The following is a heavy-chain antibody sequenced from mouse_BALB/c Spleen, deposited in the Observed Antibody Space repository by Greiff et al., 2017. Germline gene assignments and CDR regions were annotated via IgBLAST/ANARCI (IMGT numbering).Heavy chain of an antibody. CDR1: GFTFSDYY. D-gene: IGHD2-3*01. V-gene: IGHV5-4*02. CDR3: ARYDGSAY. CDR2: ISDGGSYT. J-gene: IGHJ3*01. Sequence: EVKLVESGGGLVKPGGSLKLSCAASGFTFSDYYMYWVRQTPEKRLEWVATISDGGSYTYYPDSVKGRFTISRDNAKNNLYLQMSSLKSEDTAMYYCARYDGSAYWGQGTLVTVSA.